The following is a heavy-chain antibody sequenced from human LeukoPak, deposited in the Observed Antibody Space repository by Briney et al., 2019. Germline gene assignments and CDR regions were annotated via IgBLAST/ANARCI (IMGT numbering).Heavy chain of an antibody. CDR3: ARGAVAGANFDY. CDR2: ITTDGSGT. V-gene: IGHV3-74*01. J-gene: IGHJ4*02. D-gene: IGHD1-26*01. CDR1: GFTFDRYW. Sequence: GSLRLSCADSGFTFDRYWMHWVRQPPGKGLSWVSHITTDGSGTSYADSVKGRFTISRDNAKKTLYLQMNSLRAEDTAVYYCARGAVAGANFDYWGLGTLVTVSS.